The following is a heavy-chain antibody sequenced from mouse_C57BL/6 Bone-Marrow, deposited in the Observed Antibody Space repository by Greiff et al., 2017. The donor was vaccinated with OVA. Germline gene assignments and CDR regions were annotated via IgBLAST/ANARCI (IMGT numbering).Heavy chain of an antibody. CDR3: ARHLYCSSYGNYAMDY. CDR1: GFSLTSYG. J-gene: IGHJ4*01. Sequence: VQLQESGPGLVAPSQSLSITCTVSGFSLTSYGVHWVRQPPGKGLEWLVVIWSDGSSTYNSALNSRLSISKDNSKSQVFLKMNSLQTDDTAMYYCARHLYCSSYGNYAMDYWGQGTSVTVSS. CDR2: IWSDGSS. V-gene: IGHV2-6-1*01. D-gene: IGHD1-1*01.